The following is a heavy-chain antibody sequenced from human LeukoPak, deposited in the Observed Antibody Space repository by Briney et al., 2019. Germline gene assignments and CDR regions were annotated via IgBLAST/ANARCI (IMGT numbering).Heavy chain of an antibody. J-gene: IGHJ6*04. CDR2: ISSSSSYI. D-gene: IGHD3-10*02. Sequence: PGGSLRLSCAASGFTFSSYEMNWVRQAPGKGLEWVSSISSSSSYIYYADSVKGRFTISRDNAKNSLYLQTSSLRVEDTAVYYCAELGITMIGGVWGKGTTVTISS. CDR3: AELGITMIGGV. V-gene: IGHV3-21*01. CDR1: GFTFSSYE.